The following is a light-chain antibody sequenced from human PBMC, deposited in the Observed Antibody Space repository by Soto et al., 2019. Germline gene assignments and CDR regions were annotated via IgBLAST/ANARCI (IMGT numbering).Light chain of an antibody. Sequence: QSALTQPRSVSGSPGQSVTISCTGTSSDVGGYNYVSWYQQHPGKAPKLMIYDVSKRPSGVPDRFSGSKSGNTASLTISGLQAEDEADYYCCSSAGSYTAVFGGGTKVTFL. J-gene: IGLJ3*02. CDR3: CSSAGSYTAV. CDR1: SSDVGGYNY. CDR2: DVS. V-gene: IGLV2-11*01.